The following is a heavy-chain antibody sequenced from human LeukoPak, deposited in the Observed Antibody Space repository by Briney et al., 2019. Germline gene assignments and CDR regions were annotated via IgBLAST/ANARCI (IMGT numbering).Heavy chain of an antibody. Sequence: GGSLRLSCAASGFTFSSYSMNWVRQAPGKGLEWVSYISSSSSTICYADSVKGRFTISRDNAKNSLYLQMNSLRAEDTAVYYCARDQGIAAAGKVYNWFDPWGQGTLVTVSS. CDR3: ARDQGIAAAGKVYNWFDP. D-gene: IGHD6-13*01. CDR1: GFTFSSYS. J-gene: IGHJ5*02. CDR2: ISSSSSTI. V-gene: IGHV3-48*01.